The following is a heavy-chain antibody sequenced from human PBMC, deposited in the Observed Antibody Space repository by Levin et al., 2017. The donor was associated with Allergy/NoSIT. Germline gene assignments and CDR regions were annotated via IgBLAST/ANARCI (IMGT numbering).Heavy chain of an antibody. V-gene: IGHV1-69*01. CDR2: ILPIFGTA. D-gene: IGHD3-22*01. J-gene: IGHJ3*02. CDR3: ARSGDYYYDSSGYSVRAFDI. Sequence: ILPIFGTANYAQKFQGRVTITADESTSTAYMELSSLRSEDTAVYYCARSGDYYYDSSGYSVRAFDIWGQGTMVTVSS.